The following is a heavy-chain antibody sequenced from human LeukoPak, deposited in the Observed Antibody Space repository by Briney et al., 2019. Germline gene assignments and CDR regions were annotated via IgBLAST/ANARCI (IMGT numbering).Heavy chain of an antibody. CDR3: AKDPIGGETHFDY. V-gene: IGHV4-39*02. CDR2: IYYSGST. Sequence: PSETLSLTCTVSGGSISSSSYYWGWIRQPPGKGLEWIGSIYYSGSTYYNPSLKSRVTISVDTSKNQFSLKLSSVTAADTAVYYCAKDPIGGETHFDYWGQGTLVTVSS. J-gene: IGHJ4*02. D-gene: IGHD2-21*01. CDR1: GGSISSSSYY.